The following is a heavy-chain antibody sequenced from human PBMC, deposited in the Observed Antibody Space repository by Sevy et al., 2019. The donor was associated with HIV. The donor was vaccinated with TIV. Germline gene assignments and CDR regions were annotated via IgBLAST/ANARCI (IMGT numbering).Heavy chain of an antibody. CDR2: ISGTGSNT. CDR1: GFTFSSYA. Sequence: GGSLRLSCAASGFTFSSYAMSWVRQAPGKGLEWVSGISGTGSNTYYADSVKGRFTISRDNSRNTLYLQMNSLRAEDAALEYCAKGGRYCAGTNCDTEYNWFDPWGQGTLVTVSS. J-gene: IGHJ5*02. CDR3: AKGGRYCAGTNCDTEYNWFDP. D-gene: IGHD2-2*02. V-gene: IGHV3-23*01.